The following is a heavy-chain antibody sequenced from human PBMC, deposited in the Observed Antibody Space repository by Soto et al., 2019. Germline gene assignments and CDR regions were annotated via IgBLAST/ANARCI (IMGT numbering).Heavy chain of an antibody. D-gene: IGHD3-22*01. Sequence: QVHLVQSGAEVKKPGASVKVSCKASGYIFSTYTMHWVRQAPGQRLEWMGWINAANGNTKYSQNFQGRVTISRDTSASTAYLESSSLRSEDTAVYYCARVSFETSCYADYWGQGTLVTVSS. CDR3: ARVSFETSCYADY. V-gene: IGHV1-3*01. CDR2: INAANGNT. CDR1: GYIFSTYT. J-gene: IGHJ4*02.